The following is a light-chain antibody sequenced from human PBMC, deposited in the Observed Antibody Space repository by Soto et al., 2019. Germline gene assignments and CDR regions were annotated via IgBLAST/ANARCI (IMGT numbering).Light chain of an antibody. CDR2: GAH. CDR3: QQNFRPPQVT. CDR1: QSISDY. Sequence: DIQLTQSPASVSASVGDRVTITCRTSQSISDYLNWYQQQPGKAPKLLIYGAHTLQSGVPTRFSGSGSGTDFTLTIRTLQPEDFATYYCQQNFRPPQVTFGGGTKVDIK. J-gene: IGKJ4*01. V-gene: IGKV1-39*01.